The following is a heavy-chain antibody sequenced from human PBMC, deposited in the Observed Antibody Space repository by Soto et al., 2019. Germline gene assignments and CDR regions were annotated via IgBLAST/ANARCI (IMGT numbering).Heavy chain of an antibody. V-gene: IGHV4-59*01. CDR1: CGSMISYY. CDR2: IYYSGST. Sequence: SGTLALTCTVSCGSMISYYWVWIRQPPGKGLDCIGYIYYSGSTNYNPSLKSRVTISVDTSKNQFSLKLSSVTAADTAVYYCARGAYSITMVQGVITASYYFDYWGQGTLVTVSS. J-gene: IGHJ4*02. D-gene: IGHD3-10*01. CDR3: ARGAYSITMVQGVITASYYFDY.